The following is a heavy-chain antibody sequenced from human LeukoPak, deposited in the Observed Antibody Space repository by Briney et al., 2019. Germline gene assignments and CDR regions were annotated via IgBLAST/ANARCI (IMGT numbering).Heavy chain of an antibody. V-gene: IGHV3-30*18. CDR3: AKETYYYYGSGSANYYYYYMDV. D-gene: IGHD3-10*01. Sequence: GGSLRLSCAASGFTFSSYGMHWVRQAPGKGLEWVAVISYDGSNKYYADSGKGRFTISRDNSKNTLYLQMNSLRAEDTAVYYCAKETYYYYGSGSANYYYYYMDVWGKGTTVTVSS. CDR1: GFTFSSYG. J-gene: IGHJ6*03. CDR2: ISYDGSNK.